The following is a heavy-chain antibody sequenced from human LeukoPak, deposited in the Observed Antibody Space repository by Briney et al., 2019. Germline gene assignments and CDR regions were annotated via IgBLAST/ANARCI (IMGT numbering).Heavy chain of an antibody. V-gene: IGHV1-69*04. D-gene: IGHD6-19*01. J-gene: IGHJ4*02. CDR2: IIPILGIA. Sequence: GASVKVSCKASGGTFSSYTFTWVRQAPGQGLEWMGRIIPILGIANYAQKFQGRVTITADKSTSTAYMELSSLRSEDTAVYCCARDHDSSGWSYFDYWGQGTLVTVSS. CDR3: ARDHDSSGWSYFDY. CDR1: GGTFSSYT.